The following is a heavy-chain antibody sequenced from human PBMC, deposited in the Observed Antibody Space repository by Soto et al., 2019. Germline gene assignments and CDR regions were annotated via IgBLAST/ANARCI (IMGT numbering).Heavy chain of an antibody. D-gene: IGHD5-12*01. V-gene: IGHV4-4*02. J-gene: IGHJ4*02. CDR2: IYHSGST. Sequence: SETLSLTXAVSGGSISSSNWWSWVRQPPGKGLEWIGEIYHSGSTNYNPSLKSRVTISVDKSKNQFSLKLSSVTAADTAVYYCARAAAGGYSGYEVFDYWGQGTLVTVSS. CDR1: GGSISSSNW. CDR3: ARAAAGGYSGYEVFDY.